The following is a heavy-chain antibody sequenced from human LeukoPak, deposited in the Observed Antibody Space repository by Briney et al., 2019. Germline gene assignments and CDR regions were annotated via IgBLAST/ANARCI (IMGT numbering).Heavy chain of an antibody. D-gene: IGHD3-10*01. J-gene: IGHJ6*02. V-gene: IGHV1-8*01. CDR3: ARQITMVRGVIIRNYYYYGMDV. CDR1: GYTFTSYD. CDR2: MNPNSGNT. Sequence: GASVKLSCKASGYTFTSYDINWVRQATGQGLEWMGWMNPNSGNTGYAQKFQGRVTMTRNTSISTAYMELSSLRSEDTAVYYCARQITMVRGVIIRNYYYYGMDVWGQGTTVTVSS.